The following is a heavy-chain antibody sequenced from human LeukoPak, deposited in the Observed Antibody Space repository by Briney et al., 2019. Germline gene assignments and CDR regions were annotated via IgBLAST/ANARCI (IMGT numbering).Heavy chain of an antibody. CDR3: ARGQPYYYDSSGYSEVFDY. V-gene: IGHV4-59*01. CDR2: IYYSGST. CDR1: GGSFSGYY. Sequence: SETLSLTCAVYGGSFSGYYWSWIRQPPGKGLEWIGYIYYSGSTNYNPSLKSRVTISVDTSKNQFSLKLSSVTAADTAVYYCARGQPYYYDSSGYSEVFDYWGQGTLVTVSS. J-gene: IGHJ4*02. D-gene: IGHD3-22*01.